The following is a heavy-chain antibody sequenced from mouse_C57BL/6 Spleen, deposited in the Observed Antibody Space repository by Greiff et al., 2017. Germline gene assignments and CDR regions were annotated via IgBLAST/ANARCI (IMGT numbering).Heavy chain of an antibody. J-gene: IGHJ2*01. D-gene: IGHD2-2*01. CDR3: ARWNGYDGEYYFDY. Sequence: QVQLKQSGAELVRPGASVKLSCKASGYTFTDYYINWVKQRPGQGLEWIARIYPGSGNTYYNEKFKGKAKLTAEKSSSTAYMQLSSLTSEDSAVYFCARWNGYDGEYYFDYWGQGTTLTVSS. V-gene: IGHV1-76*01. CDR1: GYTFTDYY. CDR2: IYPGSGNT.